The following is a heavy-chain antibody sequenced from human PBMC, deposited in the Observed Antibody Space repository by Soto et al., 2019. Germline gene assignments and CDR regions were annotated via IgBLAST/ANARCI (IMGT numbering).Heavy chain of an antibody. D-gene: IGHD1-26*01. V-gene: IGHV4-39*01. Sequence: SETLSLTGTVSGGSITSGGYFWDWIRQPPGKGLEWIGTVHSTGGTYYSPSLRSRVTISVDTSKNLFSLKMTSASATDTAVYFCAKREDSSRVGGLDIWGEGTAVT. CDR1: GGSITSGGYF. J-gene: IGHJ6*02. CDR3: AKREDSSRVGGLDI. CDR2: VHSTGGT.